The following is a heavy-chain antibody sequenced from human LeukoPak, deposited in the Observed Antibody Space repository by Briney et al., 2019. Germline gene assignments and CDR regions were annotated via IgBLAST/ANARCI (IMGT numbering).Heavy chain of an antibody. CDR2: IYPGDSDT. J-gene: IGHJ4*02. CDR3: ARHDSGDTGDIDY. Sequence: HGESLKISRKGFGYSFTNYWIGWVRQMPGKGLEWMGIIYPGDSDTRYSPSFQGQVTISADKSISTAYLQWSSLKASDTAMYYCARHDSGDTGDIDYWGQGTLVTVSS. D-gene: IGHD2-21*01. CDR1: GYSFTNYW. V-gene: IGHV5-51*01.